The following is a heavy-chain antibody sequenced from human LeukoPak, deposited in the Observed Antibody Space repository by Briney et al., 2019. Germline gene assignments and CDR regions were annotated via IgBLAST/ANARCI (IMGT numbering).Heavy chain of an antibody. CDR3: ARATWGYYDSSGYSN. Sequence: PSQTLSLTCTVSGGSISSGGYYWSWIRQPPGKGLEWIGYIYYSGSTYYNPSLKSRVTISVDTSKNQFSLKLRSVTAADTAVYYFARATWGYYDSSGYSNWGQGTLVTVSS. CDR2: IYYSGST. D-gene: IGHD3-22*01. CDR1: GGSISSGGYY. J-gene: IGHJ4*02. V-gene: IGHV4-31*03.